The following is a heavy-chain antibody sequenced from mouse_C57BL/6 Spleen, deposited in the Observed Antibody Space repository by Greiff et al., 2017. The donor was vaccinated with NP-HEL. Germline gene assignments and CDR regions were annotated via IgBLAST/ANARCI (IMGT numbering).Heavy chain of an antibody. J-gene: IGHJ2*01. D-gene: IGHD1-1*01. CDR3: ARPISLITTVVAPFDY. Sequence: EVKLVESGGGLVKPGGSLKLSCAASGFTFSDYGLHWVRQAPEKGLEWVAYISSGSSTIYYADTVKGRFTISRDNDKTTLFLQMTSLRSEDTAMYYCARPISLITTVVAPFDYWGQGTTLTVSS. CDR1: GFTFSDYG. CDR2: ISSGSSTI. V-gene: IGHV5-17*01.